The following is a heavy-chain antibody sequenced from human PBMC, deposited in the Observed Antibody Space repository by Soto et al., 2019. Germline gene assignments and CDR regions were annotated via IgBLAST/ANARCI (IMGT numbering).Heavy chain of an antibody. Sequence: GASVKVSCKASGFDFGSFGIQFLRQTRGRGLEWIGWIVVASGRTNYARQFQGRVASSRDMSSTTAYMDLYDLKSDDTAVYFCSADHPHTAIGWPVWGQGTTVTVSS. CDR2: IVVASGRT. CDR1: GFDFGSFG. CDR3: SADHPHTAIGWPV. J-gene: IGHJ6*02. V-gene: IGHV1-58*02.